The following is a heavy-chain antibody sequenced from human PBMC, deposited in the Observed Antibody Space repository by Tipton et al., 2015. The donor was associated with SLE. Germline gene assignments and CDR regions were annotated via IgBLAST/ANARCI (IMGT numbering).Heavy chain of an antibody. V-gene: IGHV4-59*11. J-gene: IGHJ4*02. CDR2: ISNSETT. D-gene: IGHD6-13*01. CDR1: GGSISRPY. Sequence: TLSLTCTVSGGSISRPYWRWIRQAPGKGLEWIGYISNSETTNYNPSLKSRVTISVDTSKNQFSLKLRSVTAADTAVYYCARSAGYGSNWAHFDYWGQGTLVTVSS. CDR3: ARSAGYGSNWAHFDY.